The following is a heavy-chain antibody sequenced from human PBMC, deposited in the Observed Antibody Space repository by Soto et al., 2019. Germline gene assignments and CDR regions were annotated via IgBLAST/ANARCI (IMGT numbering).Heavy chain of an antibody. Sequence: GGSLRLSCAASGFTFSSYAMSWVRQAPGKGLEWVSAISGSGGSTYYADSVKGRFTISRDNSKNTLYLQMNSLRAEDTAVFYCATPDGGDFRYYYYYMDVWGKGTTVTVSS. CDR1: GFTFSSYA. J-gene: IGHJ6*03. CDR3: ATPDGGDFRYYYYYMDV. D-gene: IGHD2-21*02. CDR2: ISGSGGST. V-gene: IGHV3-23*01.